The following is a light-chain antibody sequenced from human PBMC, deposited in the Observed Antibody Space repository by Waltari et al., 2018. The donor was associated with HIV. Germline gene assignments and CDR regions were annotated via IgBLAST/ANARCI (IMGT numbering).Light chain of an antibody. Sequence: QSVVTQPPSASGTPGQRVTISCSGSGSNIGTYSVNWYQHFPGTAPKLLIYMNDQRPLGVPGRFSSTQSGTSASLAISGLQYDEEADYYCAVWDDSLGGAVFGGGTKLTVL. CDR1: GSNIGTYS. J-gene: IGLJ2*01. CDR2: MND. CDR3: AVWDDSLGGAV. V-gene: IGLV1-47*01.